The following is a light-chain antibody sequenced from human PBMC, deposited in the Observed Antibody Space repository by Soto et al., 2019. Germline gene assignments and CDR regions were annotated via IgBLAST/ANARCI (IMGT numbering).Light chain of an antibody. V-gene: IGKV1-39*01. Sequence: DIQMTQSPSSLSASVGDRVTITCRASQSIISYLNWYQQKPWKAPKVLIYAASSLQSGIPSRFSGRGSGTDFTLTISSLQPEEFATYYCKQSYSIPWTFGKGNPVAIK. J-gene: IGKJ1*01. CDR3: KQSYSIPWT. CDR2: AAS. CDR1: QSIISY.